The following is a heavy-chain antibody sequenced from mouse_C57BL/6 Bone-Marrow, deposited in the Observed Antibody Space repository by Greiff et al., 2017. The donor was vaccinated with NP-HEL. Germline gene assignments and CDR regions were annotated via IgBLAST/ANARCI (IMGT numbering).Heavy chain of an antibody. CDR3: ARDPPPYYSNYEFAY. D-gene: IGHD2-5*01. J-gene: IGHJ3*01. CDR2: ISDGGSYT. Sequence: EVKLMESGGGLVKPGGSLKLSCAASGFTFSSYAMSWVRQTPEKRLEWVATISDGGSYTYYPDNVKGRFTISRDNAKNNLYLQMSHLKSEDTAMYYCARDPPPYYSNYEFAYWGQGTLVTVSA. V-gene: IGHV5-4*01. CDR1: GFTFSSYA.